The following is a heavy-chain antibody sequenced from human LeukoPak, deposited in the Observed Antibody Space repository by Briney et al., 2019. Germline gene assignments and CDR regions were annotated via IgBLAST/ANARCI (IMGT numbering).Heavy chain of an antibody. J-gene: IGHJ3*02. CDR2: IDASGTSM. Sequence: GGSLRLSCHASRFSFSDYYLSWIRQPPGKGLEWVSYIDASGTSMFYVDSVKGRFTISRDNAKQSLYLQMNSLRAEDTALYYCARAGIQLNAFDIWGPGTVVTVSS. CDR1: RFSFSDYY. D-gene: IGHD1-14*01. V-gene: IGHV3-11*04. CDR3: ARAGIQLNAFDI.